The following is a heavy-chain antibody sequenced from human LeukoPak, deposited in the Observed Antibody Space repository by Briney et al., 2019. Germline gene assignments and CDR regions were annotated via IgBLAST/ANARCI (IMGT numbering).Heavy chain of an antibody. Sequence: GRSLRLSCAASGFTFDDYAMHWVRQAPGKGLEWVSGISWNSGSIGYADSVKGRFTISRDNAKNSLYLQMNSLRAEDTAVYYCARGLVAAPDYWGQGTLVTVSS. V-gene: IGHV3-9*01. D-gene: IGHD2-15*01. J-gene: IGHJ4*02. CDR1: GFTFDDYA. CDR2: ISWNSGSI. CDR3: ARGLVAAPDY.